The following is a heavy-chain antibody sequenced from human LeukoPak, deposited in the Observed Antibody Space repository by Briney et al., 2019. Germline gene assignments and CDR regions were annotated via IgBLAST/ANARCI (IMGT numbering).Heavy chain of an antibody. CDR3: AKDLMDFSNYGRGYWSDP. J-gene: IGHJ5*02. V-gene: IGHV3-30*02. CDR1: GCTFSSYG. D-gene: IGHD4-11*01. Sequence: QPRGSLRLSCAASGCTFSSYGIHSVRQAPGKGLEWVAFIRYDGNNKYYADSVKGRFTISRDNSKNTLYLQVNSLRAEDTAVYYCAKDLMDFSNYGRGYWSDPWGQGTLVTVSS. CDR2: IRYDGNNK.